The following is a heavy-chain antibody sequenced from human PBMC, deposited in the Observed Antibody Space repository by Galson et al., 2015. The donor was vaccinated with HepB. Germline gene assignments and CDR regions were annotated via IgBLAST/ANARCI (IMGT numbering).Heavy chain of an antibody. V-gene: IGHV3-7*04. CDR2: KKQDGSEK. CDR1: GGSFTSNW. CDR3: VRGPHIAVTGKKRLDF. J-gene: IGHJ4*02. Sequence: LRLGCAGYGGSFTSNWMTWVGQGPGEGVEWVGNKKQDGSEKYGVDFVKGRFTISRDNAKNSLYLQMNSLRAEDAAVYYCVRGPHIAVTGKKRLDFWVQGTLVTVSS. D-gene: IGHD6-19*01.